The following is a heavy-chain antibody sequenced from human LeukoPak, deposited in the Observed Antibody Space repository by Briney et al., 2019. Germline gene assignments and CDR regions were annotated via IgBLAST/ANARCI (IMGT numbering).Heavy chain of an antibody. CDR2: INQDGSEK. D-gene: IGHD3-10*02. Sequence: GGSLRLSCAASEFTFSSYWMSWVRQAPGKGLEWVANINQDGSEKYYVDSVKGRFTISRDNAKNSLYLQMNSLRAEDTAVYYCAELGITMIGGVWGKGTTVTISS. J-gene: IGHJ6*04. V-gene: IGHV3-7*01. CDR1: EFTFSSYW. CDR3: AELGITMIGGV.